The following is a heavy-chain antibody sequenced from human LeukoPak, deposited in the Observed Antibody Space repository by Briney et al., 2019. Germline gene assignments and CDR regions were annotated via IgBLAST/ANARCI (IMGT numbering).Heavy chain of an antibody. Sequence: GGSLRLSCAASGFTVSSNYMSWVRQAPGKGLEWVSVIYSGGSTYYADSVKGRFTISRDNSKNTLYLQMNSLRAEDTAVYYCARVDHPLRGSYYRFFDYWGQGTLVTVSS. D-gene: IGHD1-26*01. CDR3: ARVDHPLRGSYYRFFDY. J-gene: IGHJ4*02. V-gene: IGHV3-66*01. CDR2: IYSGGST. CDR1: GFTVSSNY.